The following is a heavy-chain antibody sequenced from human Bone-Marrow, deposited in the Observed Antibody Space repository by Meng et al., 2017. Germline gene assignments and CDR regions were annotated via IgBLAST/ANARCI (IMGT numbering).Heavy chain of an antibody. CDR3: ARARGDGSGSYYPPNFDS. CDR1: GYTFTSYA. J-gene: IGHJ4*02. D-gene: IGHD3-10*01. CDR2: INAGNGNT. V-gene: IGHV1-3*01. Sequence: ASVKVSCKASGYTFTSYAMHWVRQAPGQRLEWMGWINAGNGNTKYSQKFQGRVTMTRNTSISTAYMELSSLRSEDTAVYYCARARGDGSGSYYPPNFDSWGQGTLVTVSS.